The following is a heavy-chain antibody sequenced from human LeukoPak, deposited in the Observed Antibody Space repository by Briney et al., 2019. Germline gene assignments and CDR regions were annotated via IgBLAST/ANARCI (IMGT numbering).Heavy chain of an antibody. CDR2: IYSGDSHT. D-gene: IGHD1-26*01. V-gene: IGHV5-51*01. Sequence: GESLKISCKGSGYSLTSYCIGWVRQMTGKGLEWRGFIYSGDSHTRYSPSFQGQVTISADTSISTAYLQWSSLKASDTAMYYCARHRIVGATRSAFDIWGQGTMVTVSS. CDR3: ARHRIVGATRSAFDI. CDR1: GYSLTSYC. J-gene: IGHJ3*02.